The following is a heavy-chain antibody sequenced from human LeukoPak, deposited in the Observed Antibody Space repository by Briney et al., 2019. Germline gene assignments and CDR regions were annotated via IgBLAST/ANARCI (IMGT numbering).Heavy chain of an antibody. CDR1: GGTFSSYA. CDR3: ARLGRLLLSNDAFDI. J-gene: IGHJ3*02. Sequence: SVKVSCKASGGTFSSYAISWVRQAPGQGLEWMGGIIPIFGTANYAQKFQGRVTITADESTSTAYMELSSLRSEDTAVYYCARLGRLLLSNDAFDIWGQGTMVTVSS. CDR2: IIPIFGTA. D-gene: IGHD3-22*01. V-gene: IGHV1-69*01.